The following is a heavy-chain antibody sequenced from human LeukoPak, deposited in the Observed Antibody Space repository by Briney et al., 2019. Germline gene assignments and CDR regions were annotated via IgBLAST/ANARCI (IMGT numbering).Heavy chain of an antibody. D-gene: IGHD5-24*01. CDR1: GYRFTSYW. Sequence: GESLKISCKGSGYRFTSYWIGWVRQMPGKGLEWMGIIYAGDSESRYSPSFQGHVTISADKSITTAYLQWGSLKASDTAMYYCTRSPRDGYHDAFDIWGQGTMVTVFS. CDR3: TRSPRDGYHDAFDI. V-gene: IGHV5-51*01. CDR2: IYAGDSES. J-gene: IGHJ3*02.